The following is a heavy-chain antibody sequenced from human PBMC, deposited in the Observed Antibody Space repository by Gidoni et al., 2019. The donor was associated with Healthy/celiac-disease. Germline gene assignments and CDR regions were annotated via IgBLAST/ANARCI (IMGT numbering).Heavy chain of an antibody. V-gene: IGHV3-23*04. CDR1: GFPFSSYA. Sequence: EVQLVESGGGLVQPGGSLRLSCAASGFPFSSYAMSWVRQAPGKGLAWVSAISGSGGSTYYADSVKGRFTISRDNSKNTLYLQMNSLRAEDTAVYYCAKTVPSVDIVVVVVEGYFQHWGQGTLVTVSS. CDR3: AKTVPSVDIVVVVVEGYFQH. CDR2: ISGSGGST. D-gene: IGHD2-15*01. J-gene: IGHJ1*01.